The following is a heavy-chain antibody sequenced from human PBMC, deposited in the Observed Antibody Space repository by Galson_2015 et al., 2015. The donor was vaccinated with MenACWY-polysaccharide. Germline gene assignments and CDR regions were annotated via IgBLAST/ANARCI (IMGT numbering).Heavy chain of an antibody. CDR3: ARSYHRGGDN. Sequence: SLRLSCAASGFTFSNYWMSWVRQAPGKGLECVANIKQDGSETYYADSVKGRFTISRDNANNSLYLQMNSLRAEDTAVYYCARSYHRGGDNWGQGTLVTVSS. D-gene: IGHD3-10*01. J-gene: IGHJ4*02. CDR2: IKQDGSET. CDR1: GFTFSNYW. V-gene: IGHV3-7*01.